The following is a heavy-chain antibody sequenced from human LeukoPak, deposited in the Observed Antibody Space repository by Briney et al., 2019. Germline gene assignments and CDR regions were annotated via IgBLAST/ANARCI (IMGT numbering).Heavy chain of an antibody. J-gene: IGHJ4*02. V-gene: IGHV3-7*01. CDR2: INPDGSDK. CDR1: GFTFRSSW. CDR3: ARDGRGGYFDN. Sequence: PGGSLRLSCAASGFTFRSSWMSWVRQAPGKGLEWVANINPDGSDKFYVDSVKGRFTISRDNAKNSLYLQMNSLRAEDTAVYFCARDGRGGYFDNWGQGTLVTVSS. D-gene: IGHD1-26*01.